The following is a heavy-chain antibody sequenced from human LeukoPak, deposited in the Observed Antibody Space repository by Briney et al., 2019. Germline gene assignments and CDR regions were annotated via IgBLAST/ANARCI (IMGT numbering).Heavy chain of an antibody. Sequence: ASVKVSCKASGYTFTSYAMHWVRQAPGQRLEWMGWINAGNGNTKYSQEFQGRVTITRDTSASTAYMELSSLRSEDMAVYYCAISSSWTRFFDYWGQGTLVTVSS. CDR1: GYTFTSYA. J-gene: IGHJ4*02. V-gene: IGHV1-3*03. CDR2: INAGNGNT. CDR3: AISSSWTRFFDY. D-gene: IGHD6-13*01.